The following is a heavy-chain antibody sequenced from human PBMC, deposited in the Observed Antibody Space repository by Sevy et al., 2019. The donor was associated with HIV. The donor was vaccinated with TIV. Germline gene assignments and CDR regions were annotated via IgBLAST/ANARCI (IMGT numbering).Heavy chain of an antibody. CDR3: VRXFNGYSDX. D-gene: IGHD3-22*01. CDR2: XNQDXNII. J-gene: IGHJ4*02. CDR1: DLXNYW. V-gene: IGHV3-74*01. Sequence: GGSLRLSCVASDLXNYWMHWVRQVPGKGLVWVSRXNQDXNIINYADSVKGRFIISRDNARNTLYLQMNSLRADDTAVYYCVRXFNGYSDXXGXGTLVTVSS.